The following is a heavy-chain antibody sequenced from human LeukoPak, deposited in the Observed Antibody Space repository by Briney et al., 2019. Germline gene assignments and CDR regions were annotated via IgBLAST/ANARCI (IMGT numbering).Heavy chain of an antibody. CDR3: ARERVHYMDV. CDR1: GFTFSSYG. D-gene: IGHD4/OR15-4a*01. CDR2: ISSSGSTI. J-gene: IGHJ6*03. V-gene: IGHV3-48*03. Sequence: GGSLRFYCAASGFTFSSYGMNWVRQAPGKGLKWVSHISSSGSTIDYADSVKGPFTMSTYNAKNSLYLQMKSLRGEDTAVYYCARERVHYMDVWGKGTTVTVSS.